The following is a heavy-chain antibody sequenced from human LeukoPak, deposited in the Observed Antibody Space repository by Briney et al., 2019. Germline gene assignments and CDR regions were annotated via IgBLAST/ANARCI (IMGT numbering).Heavy chain of an antibody. CDR2: ISGSGGST. D-gene: IGHD3-22*01. J-gene: IGHJ4*02. CDR3: AKSESRIVVVITLSDY. V-gene: IGHV3-23*01. Sequence: PGGSLRLSCAASGFTFSSYAMSWVRQAPGKGLEWVSAISGSGGSTYYADSVKGRFTISRDNSKNTLYLQMNSLRAEDTAVYYCAKSESRIVVVITLSDYWGQGTLVTVSS. CDR1: GFTFSSYA.